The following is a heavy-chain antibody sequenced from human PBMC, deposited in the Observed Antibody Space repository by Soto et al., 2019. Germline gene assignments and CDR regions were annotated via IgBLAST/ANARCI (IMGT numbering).Heavy chain of an antibody. CDR3: ARQEGLLLWFGELWGGYGMDV. V-gene: IGHV3-30-3*01. CDR2: ISYDGSNK. D-gene: IGHD3-10*01. Sequence: GGSPRLSCAASGFTFSSYAMHWVRQAPGKGLEWVAVISYDGSNKYYADSVKGRFTISRDNSKNTLYLQMNSLRAEDTAVYYCARQEGLLLWFGELWGGYGMDVWGQGTTVTVSS. J-gene: IGHJ6*02. CDR1: GFTFSSYA.